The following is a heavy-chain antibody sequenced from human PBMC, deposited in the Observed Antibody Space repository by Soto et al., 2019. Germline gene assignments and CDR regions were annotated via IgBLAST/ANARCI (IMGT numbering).Heavy chain of an antibody. V-gene: IGHV1-69*05. CDR2: IIPIIGTA. CDR1: GGTFSSYA. CDR3: AGYASGSYLGN. J-gene: IGHJ4*02. D-gene: IGHD3-10*01. Sequence: SVKVSCKASGGTFSSYAISWVRQAPGQGLEWMGGIIPIIGTANYAQKFQGRVTITRDTSTSTAYMEVSSLRSEDTAVYFCAGYASGSYLGNWGQGTPVTVSS.